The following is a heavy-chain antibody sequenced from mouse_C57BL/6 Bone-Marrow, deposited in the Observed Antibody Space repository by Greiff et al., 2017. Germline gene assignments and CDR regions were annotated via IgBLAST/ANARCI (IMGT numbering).Heavy chain of an antibody. CDR3: AFQLGPWFAY. V-gene: IGHV1-81*01. Sequence: QVQLQQSGAELARPGASVKLSCKASGYTFTPYGISWMKQRTGQGLEWIGEIYPRSGTTDYNEKFKGKATLTADKSSSTAYMELRSLTSEDSAVYFCAFQLGPWFAYWGQGTLVTVSA. CDR1: GYTFTPYG. D-gene: IGHD4-1*02. CDR2: IYPRSGTT. J-gene: IGHJ3*01.